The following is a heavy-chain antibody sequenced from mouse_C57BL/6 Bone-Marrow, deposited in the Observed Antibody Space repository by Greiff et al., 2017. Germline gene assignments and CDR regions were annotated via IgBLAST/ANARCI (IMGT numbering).Heavy chain of an antibody. D-gene: IGHD2-3*01. CDR2: IDPEDGET. CDR3: ARRDGTYYVDY. V-gene: IGHV14-2*01. CDR1: GFNIKDYY. J-gene: IGHJ2*01. Sequence: VQLQQSGAELVKPGASVKLSCTASGFNIKDYYMHWVKQRTEQGLEWIGRIDPEDGETKYAPKIQGKATITADTSSNTAYLQLSSLTSEDTAVYYCARRDGTYYVDYWGQGTTLTVSS.